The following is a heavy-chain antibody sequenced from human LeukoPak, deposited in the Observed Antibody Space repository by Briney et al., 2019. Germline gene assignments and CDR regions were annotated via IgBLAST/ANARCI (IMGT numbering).Heavy chain of an antibody. Sequence: SETLSLTSTVSGGSIWSNYWSWIRQPPGNGLEWSGYTYTSGSTNYNPSLKGGATTSVAMTRTHFFQMLSSVTAADTAAYFCARLSNPTRGHYYYYMDVCGKGTTVTVSS. CDR2: TYTSGST. J-gene: IGHJ6*03. CDR3: ARLSNPTRGHYYYYMDV. V-gene: IGHV4-4*09. CDR1: GGSIWSNY. D-gene: IGHD4-11*01.